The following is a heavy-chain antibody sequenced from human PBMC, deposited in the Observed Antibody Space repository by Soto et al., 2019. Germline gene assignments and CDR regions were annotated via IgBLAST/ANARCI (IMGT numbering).Heavy chain of an antibody. CDR1: GFTFSSYE. D-gene: IGHD6-13*01. CDR3: VGGGAAALDP. J-gene: IGHJ5*02. V-gene: IGHV3-48*03. CDR2: ISSSGSTI. Sequence: GGSLRLSCAASGFTFSSYEMNWVRQAPGKGLEWVSYISSSGSTIYYADSVKGRFTISRDNAKNSLYLQMNSLRAEDTAVYYCVGGGAAALDPWGQGAMVALYS.